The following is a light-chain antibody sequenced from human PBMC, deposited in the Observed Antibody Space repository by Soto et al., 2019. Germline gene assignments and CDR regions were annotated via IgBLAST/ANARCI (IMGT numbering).Light chain of an antibody. CDR1: QDISKY. J-gene: IGKJ1*01. Sequence: DIQMTQSPSSLSASVGDRVTIACQASQDISKYLNWYQFRPGQAPKLLIYDASNLETGVPSRFRGSGSGTHFSLTITSLQPEDVATYYCQQYSTYTPRTFGQGTKVEIK. CDR2: DAS. CDR3: QQYSTYTPRT. V-gene: IGKV1-33*01.